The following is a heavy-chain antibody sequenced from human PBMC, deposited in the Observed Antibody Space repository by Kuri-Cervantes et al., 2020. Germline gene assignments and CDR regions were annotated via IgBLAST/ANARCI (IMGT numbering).Heavy chain of an antibody. Sequence: SLKISCAASGFTFEDHAMHWVRQAPGKGLEWVSGISWNSGSIGYADSVKGRFTISRDNSKNTLYLQMNSLRAEDTAVYYCARASWAVVTAIDPQGGWYYFDYWGQGTLVTVSS. J-gene: IGHJ4*02. CDR3: ARASWAVVTAIDPQGGWYYFDY. CDR1: GFTFEDHA. CDR2: ISWNSGSI. V-gene: IGHV3-9*01. D-gene: IGHD2-21*02.